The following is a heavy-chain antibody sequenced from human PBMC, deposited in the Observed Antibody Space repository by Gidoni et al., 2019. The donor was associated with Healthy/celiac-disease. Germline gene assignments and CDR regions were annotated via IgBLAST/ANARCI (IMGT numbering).Heavy chain of an antibody. Sequence: QVQLQQWGAGLLKPWETLSLTGAVYGGSFSGYYWSWIRQPPGKGLEWIGEINHSGSTNYNPSLKSRVTISVDTSKNQFSLKLSSVTAADTAVYYCARGQGSSNWYFDLWGRGTLVTVSS. CDR3: ARGQGSSNWYFDL. CDR2: INHSGST. CDR1: GGSFSGYY. J-gene: IGHJ2*01. V-gene: IGHV4-34*01. D-gene: IGHD6-6*01.